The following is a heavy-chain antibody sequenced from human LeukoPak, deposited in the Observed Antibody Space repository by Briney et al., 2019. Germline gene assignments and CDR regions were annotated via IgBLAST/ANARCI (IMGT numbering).Heavy chain of an antibody. D-gene: IGHD6-19*01. CDR2: MNPNSGNT. V-gene: IGHV1-8*01. CDR1: GYTFTSYD. Sequence: ASVKVSCKASGYTFTSYDINWVRQATGQGLEWKGWMNPNSGNTGYAQKFQGRVTMTRNTSISTAYMELSSLRSEDTAVYYCARLPPGIAVAGGGYWGQGTLVTVSS. CDR3: ARLPPGIAVAGGGY. J-gene: IGHJ4*02.